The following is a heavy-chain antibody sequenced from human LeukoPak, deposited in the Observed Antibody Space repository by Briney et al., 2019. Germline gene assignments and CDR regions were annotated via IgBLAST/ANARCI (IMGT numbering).Heavy chain of an antibody. CDR2: INPSGGST. V-gene: IGHV1-46*01. D-gene: IGHD2-15*01. CDR1: GYTFTSYY. J-gene: IGHJ4*02. CDR3: ARGGDIVEGAYLLDY. Sequence: ASVKVSCKASGYTFTSYYMHWVRQAPGQGLEWMGIINPSGGSTSYAQKFQGRVTMTRDTSTSTVHMELSSLRSEDTAVYYCARGGDIVEGAYLLDYWGQGTLVTVSS.